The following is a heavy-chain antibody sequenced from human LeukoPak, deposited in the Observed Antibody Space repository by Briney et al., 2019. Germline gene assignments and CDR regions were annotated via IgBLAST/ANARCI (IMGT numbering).Heavy chain of an antibody. V-gene: IGHV4-61*02. D-gene: IGHD5-12*01. Sequence: ESSETLSLTCTVSGGSISSGSYYWSWIRQPAGKGLEWIGRINTSGSTNYNPSVKSRVTISVDRSKNQFSLKLSSVTAADTAVYYCAGSQNLVATISDAFDIWGQGTMVTVSS. CDR3: AGSQNLVATISDAFDI. CDR1: GGSISSGSYY. J-gene: IGHJ3*02. CDR2: INTSGST.